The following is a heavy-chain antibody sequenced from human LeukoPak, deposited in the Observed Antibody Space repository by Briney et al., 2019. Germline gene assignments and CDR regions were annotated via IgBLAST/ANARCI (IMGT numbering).Heavy chain of an antibody. Sequence: GASVKVSCKASGYTLTSYYMHWVRQAPGQGLEWMGIINPSGGSTSYAQKFQGRVTMTRDMSTSTVYMELSSLRSEDTAVYYCARDHPLWFGELFPRYNWFDPWGQGTLVTVSS. CDR1: GYTLTSYY. CDR3: ARDHPLWFGELFPRYNWFDP. J-gene: IGHJ5*02. D-gene: IGHD3-10*01. CDR2: INPSGGST. V-gene: IGHV1-46*01.